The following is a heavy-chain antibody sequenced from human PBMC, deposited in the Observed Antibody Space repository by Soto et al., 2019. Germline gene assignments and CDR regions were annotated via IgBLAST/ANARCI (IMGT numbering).Heavy chain of an antibody. Sequence: ASVKVSCKASGGTFSSYAISWVRQAPGQGLEWMGGIIPIFGTANYAQKFQGRVTITADESTSTAYMELSSLRSEDTAVYYCAGSLEYSRRYFDYWGQGTLVTSPQ. V-gene: IGHV1-69*13. CDR3: AGSLEYSRRYFDY. J-gene: IGHJ4*02. CDR2: IIPIFGTA. CDR1: GGTFSSYA. D-gene: IGHD6-6*01.